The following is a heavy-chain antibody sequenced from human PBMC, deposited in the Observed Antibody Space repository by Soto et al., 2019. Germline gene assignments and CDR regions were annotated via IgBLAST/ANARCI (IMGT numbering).Heavy chain of an antibody. CDR2: ISAYNGNT. J-gene: IGHJ6*02. D-gene: IGHD6-19*01. V-gene: IGHV1-18*01. CDR3: ARGQGVVAGINHYYYYYGMDV. Sequence: ASVKVSCKASGYTFTSYGISWVRQAPGQGLEWMGWISAYNGNTNYAQKLQGRVTMTTDTSISTAYMGLSRLRSDDTAVYYCARGQGVVAGINHYYYYYGMDVWGQGTTVTSP. CDR1: GYTFTSYG.